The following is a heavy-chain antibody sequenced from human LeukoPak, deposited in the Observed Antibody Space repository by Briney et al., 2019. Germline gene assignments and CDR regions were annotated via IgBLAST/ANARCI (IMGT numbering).Heavy chain of an antibody. CDR2: LWNDGTNK. CDR1: GFPFSSYG. J-gene: IGHJ4*02. D-gene: IGHD3-22*01. V-gene: IGHV3-33*01. CDR3: ARDSSVGSYNYFDY. Sequence: GRSLRLSCLASGFPFSSYGRHWARQAPGKGLEWVAVLWNDGTNKYYAASVKGRFTISRDDSKNTLYLQMNSLRVEDTAVYYCARDSSVGSYNYFDYWGQGTLVTVSS.